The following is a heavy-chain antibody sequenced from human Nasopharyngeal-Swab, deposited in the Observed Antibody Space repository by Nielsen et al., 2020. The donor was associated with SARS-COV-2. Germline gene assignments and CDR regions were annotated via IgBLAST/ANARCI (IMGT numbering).Heavy chain of an antibody. CDR3: ARDGYSSSSSYYYYYGMDV. V-gene: IGHV3-11*01. J-gene: IGHJ6*02. CDR2: ISSSGSTI. D-gene: IGHD6-6*01. Sequence: WVRQAPGQGLEWVSYISSSGSTIYYADSVKGRFTISRDNAKNSLYLQMNSLRAEDTAVYYCARDGYSSSSSYYYYYGMDVWGQGTTVTVSS.